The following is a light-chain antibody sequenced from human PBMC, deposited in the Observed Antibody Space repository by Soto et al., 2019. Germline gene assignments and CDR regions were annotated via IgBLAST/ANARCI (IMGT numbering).Light chain of an antibody. J-gene: IGKJ4*01. V-gene: IGKV1-33*01. Sequence: DIQMTQSPSSLSASVGDRVTITCQASQDISNYLNWYQQKPGKHPKLLIYDASNLETGVPSRFSGSGSGTDFTFTISSLQPEDIATYYCQQYDNLLTFGGGTKVEIK. CDR1: QDISNY. CDR2: DAS. CDR3: QQYDNLLT.